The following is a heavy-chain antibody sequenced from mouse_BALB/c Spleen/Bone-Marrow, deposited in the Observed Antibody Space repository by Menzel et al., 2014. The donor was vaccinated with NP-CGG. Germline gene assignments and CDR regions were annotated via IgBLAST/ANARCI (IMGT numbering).Heavy chain of an antibody. V-gene: IGHV14-3*02. Sequence: EVKLVESGAELVKPGASVKLSCTASGFNIKDTYMHWVKQRPEQGLEWIGRIDPANGNTKYDPKFQGKATITADTSSNTAYLQLSNLTSEDTAVYYCARSDYGVYFDYWGQGTTLTVSS. CDR3: ARSDYGVYFDY. J-gene: IGHJ2*01. CDR1: GFNIKDTY. D-gene: IGHD2-4*01. CDR2: IDPANGNT.